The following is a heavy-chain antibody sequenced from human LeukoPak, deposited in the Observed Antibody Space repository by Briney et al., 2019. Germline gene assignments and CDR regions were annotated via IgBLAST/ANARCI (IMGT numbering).Heavy chain of an antibody. CDR3: AAVGEWLSNAFNT. CDR2: IKSRGDGETR. D-gene: IGHD3-3*01. CDR1: GFTFSIAW. J-gene: IGHJ3*02. Sequence: GGSLRLSCAASGFTFSIAWMSWARQAPGKGLEWVGRIKSRGDGETRDYAAHVKDRFIISRDDSKNTLYLQMDSLRTEDTAIYYCAAVGEWLSNAFNTWGQGTLVTVSA. V-gene: IGHV3-15*01.